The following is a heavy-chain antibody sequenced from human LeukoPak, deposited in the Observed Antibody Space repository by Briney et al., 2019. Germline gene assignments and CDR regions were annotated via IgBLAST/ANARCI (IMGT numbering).Heavy chain of an antibody. CDR2: IYYSGST. CDR1: GGSISSSSYY. CDR3: ARMYYYDSSGYPLDY. J-gene: IGHJ4*02. Sequence: SETLSLTCTVSGGSISSSSYYWGWIRQPPGKGLEWIGSIYYSGSTYYNPSLKSRVTISVDTSKNQFSLKLSSVTAADTAVYYCARMYYYDSSGYPLDYWGQGTLVTVSS. D-gene: IGHD3-22*01. V-gene: IGHV4-39*01.